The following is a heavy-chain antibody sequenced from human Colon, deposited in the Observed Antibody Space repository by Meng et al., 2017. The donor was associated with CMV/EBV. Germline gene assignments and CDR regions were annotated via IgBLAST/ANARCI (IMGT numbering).Heavy chain of an antibody. J-gene: IGHJ6*02. V-gene: IGHV1-18*01. CDR2: ISAYNGET. Sequence: ASVKVSCKGSNYTFTNYGIAWVRQAPGQGLEWMGWISAYNGETKYEEKLQDRVTMTTDTSTSTAYMELRSLRSDDTAVYYCARGSPSTMFGDYYYGMDVWGQGTTVTVSS. CDR1: NYTFTNYG. CDR3: ARGSPSTMFGDYYYGMDV. D-gene: IGHD3-3*01.